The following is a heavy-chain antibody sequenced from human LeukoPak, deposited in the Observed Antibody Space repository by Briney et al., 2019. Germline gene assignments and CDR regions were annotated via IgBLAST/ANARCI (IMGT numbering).Heavy chain of an antibody. CDR1: GGSFSGYY. CDR3: ARGPHYSYYFDY. Sequence: PSETLSLTCAVYGGSFSGYYWSWIRQPPGKGLEWIGEINHSGSTNYNPSLKSRVTISVDTSKNQFSLKLSSVTAADTAVYYCARGPHYSYYFDYWGQGTLATVSS. CDR2: INHSGST. D-gene: IGHD2-21*01. V-gene: IGHV4-34*01. J-gene: IGHJ4*02.